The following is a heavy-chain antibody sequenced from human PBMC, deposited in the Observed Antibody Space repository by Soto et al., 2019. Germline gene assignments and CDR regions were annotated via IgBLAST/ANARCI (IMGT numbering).Heavy chain of an antibody. CDR3: GKDRMPGAYCRGGSCYPGLYGN. CDR2: MKQDVSDK. J-gene: IGHJ4*02. D-gene: IGHD2-15*01. V-gene: IGHV3-7*01. Sequence: EVRLVESGGGLVQPGGSLRLSCATSGFTFSNYWMGWVRQAPGKGLEWVANMKQDVSDKYYVDSVKGRFTISRDNAKNSLYLHMNSLRVEDTDVYYCGKDRMPGAYCRGGSCYPGLYGNWSPGTLVTFSS. CDR1: GFTFSNYW.